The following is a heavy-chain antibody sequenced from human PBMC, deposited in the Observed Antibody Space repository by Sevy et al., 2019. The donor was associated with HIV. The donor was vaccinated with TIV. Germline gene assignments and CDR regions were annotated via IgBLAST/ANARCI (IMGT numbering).Heavy chain of an antibody. CDR2: IHYTGST. Sequence: SETLSLTCSVSYGPITAYYWNWIRQSPGKGLEWIGSIHYTGSTDCNPSLKSRVTMSLDTSKNQFSLQLKSVTAADTALYYWARDPPVRSGDDSLNWFDPWGQGTLVTVSS. V-gene: IGHV4-59*12. CDR3: ARDPPVRSGDDSLNWFDP. D-gene: IGHD2-21*02. J-gene: IGHJ5*02. CDR1: YGPITAYY.